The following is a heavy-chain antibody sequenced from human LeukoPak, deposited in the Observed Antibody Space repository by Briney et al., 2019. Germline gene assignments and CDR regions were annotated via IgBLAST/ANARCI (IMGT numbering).Heavy chain of an antibody. J-gene: IGHJ4*02. CDR3: AKDPVPPGIAVAGGDFDY. V-gene: IGHV3-30*02. D-gene: IGHD6-19*01. CDR2: IRYDGSNK. CDR1: GFTFSSYG. Sequence: GGSLRLSCAASGFTFSSYGMHWVRQAPGKGLEWVAFIRYDGSNKYYADSVKGRFTISRDNSKNTLYLQMSSLRAEDTAVYYCAKDPVPPGIAVAGGDFDYWGQGTLVTVSS.